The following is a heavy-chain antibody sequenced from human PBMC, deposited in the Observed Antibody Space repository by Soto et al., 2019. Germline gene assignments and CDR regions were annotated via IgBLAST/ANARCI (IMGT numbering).Heavy chain of an antibody. J-gene: IGHJ5*02. CDR2: ISSSSSNK. V-gene: IGHV3-21*01. D-gene: IGHD6-19*01. CDR1: GFTFSSYS. Sequence: EVQLVESGGGLVKPGGSLRLSCAASGFTFSSYSMNWVRQAPGKGLEWVSCISSSSSNKYYADSVKGRFNISRDNATKSLYLQMNSLRAEDTAVYYCARDRGSTGWYAGGWFDPWGQGTLVTVSS. CDR3: ARDRGSTGWYAGGWFDP.